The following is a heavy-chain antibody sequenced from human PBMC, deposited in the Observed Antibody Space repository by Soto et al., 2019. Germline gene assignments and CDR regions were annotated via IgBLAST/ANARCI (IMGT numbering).Heavy chain of an antibody. D-gene: IGHD3-22*01. J-gene: IGHJ4*02. CDR2: IYPGDSDA. V-gene: IGHV5-51*01. CDR1: GNTFVAFS. Sequence: ESLRVSRNCCGNTFVAFSIGLVLQKPGKGLEWMGIIYPGDSDARYSPSFQGQVTISADKSISTAYLQWSSLKASDTAMYYCATLRGSDNSGYSDYWAQGTLVTVSS. CDR3: ATLRGSDNSGYSDY.